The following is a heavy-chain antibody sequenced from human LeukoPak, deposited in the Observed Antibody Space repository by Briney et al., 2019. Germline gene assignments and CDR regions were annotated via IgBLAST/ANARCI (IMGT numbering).Heavy chain of an antibody. Sequence: ASVKVSCKASGYTFTNYEINWLRQATGQGLEWMGWMNLNSGNTGSAQKFQGRVTITRDTSITTVYMELRSLTSEDTAFYYCARGGYYYGSGSRNWFDPWGQGTLVTVSS. CDR2: MNLNSGNT. D-gene: IGHD3-10*01. CDR1: GYTFTNYE. V-gene: IGHV1-8*03. J-gene: IGHJ5*02. CDR3: ARGGYYYGSGSRNWFDP.